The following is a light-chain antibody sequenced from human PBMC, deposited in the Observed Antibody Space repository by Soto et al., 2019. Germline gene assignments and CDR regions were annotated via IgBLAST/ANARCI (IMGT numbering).Light chain of an antibody. J-gene: IGLJ1*01. CDR1: SSDVGNYNL. CDR3: CSYAGSNYV. V-gene: IGLV2-23*02. Sequence: QSALTQPASVSGSPGQSITISCTGTSSDVGNYNLVSWYQHHPGKAPKLIIYEVSKPPSGVSNRFSGSKSGDTASLTISGLQAEDEADYYCCSYAGSNYVFGSGTKLTVL. CDR2: EVS.